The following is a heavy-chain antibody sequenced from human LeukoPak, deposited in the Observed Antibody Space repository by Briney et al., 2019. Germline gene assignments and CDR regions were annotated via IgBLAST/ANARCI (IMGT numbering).Heavy chain of an antibody. J-gene: IGHJ4*02. V-gene: IGHV3-13*01. CDR2: IGTSGDT. CDR3: TSSPAYSSSWDAIVN. D-gene: IGHD6-13*01. Sequence: GGSRRLSCAASGFTFSNYDMHWVRQAAGKGVEWVSGIGTSGDTYYSVSVKGRFTISRGNARNSLYLQMSSLSAGDTAEYYCTSSPAYSSSWDAIVNWGQGTLVTVSS. CDR1: GFTFSNYD.